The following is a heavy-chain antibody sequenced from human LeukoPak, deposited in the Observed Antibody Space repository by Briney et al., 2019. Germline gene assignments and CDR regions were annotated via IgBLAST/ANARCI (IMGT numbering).Heavy chain of an antibody. V-gene: IGHV1-69*13. CDR2: IIPIFGTA. D-gene: IGHD3-10*01. CDR1: LGTFSSYA. J-gene: IGHJ4*02. CDR3: ARDRGPYYGSGSHSFDY. Sequence: ASVKVSCTASLGTFSSYAISWVRQAPGHGLEWMGGIIPIFGTANYAQKFQGRVTITADESTSTAYMELSSLRSEDTAVYYCARDRGPYYGSGSHSFDYWGQGTLVSVSS.